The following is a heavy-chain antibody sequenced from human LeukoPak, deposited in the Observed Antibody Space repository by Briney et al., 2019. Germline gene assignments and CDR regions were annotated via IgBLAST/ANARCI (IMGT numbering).Heavy chain of an antibody. V-gene: IGHV1-2*02. CDR2: INPNSGGT. J-gene: IGHJ5*02. CDR1: GYTFTGYY. Sequence: ASVKVSCKASGYTFTGYYIHWVRQAPGQGLECVGWINPNSGGTNYAQKFQGRVTMARDTSISTAYMELSRLRSDDTAVYYCARGGSGSYFSWLDPWGQGTLVTVSS. CDR3: ARGGSGSYFSWLDP. D-gene: IGHD3-10*01.